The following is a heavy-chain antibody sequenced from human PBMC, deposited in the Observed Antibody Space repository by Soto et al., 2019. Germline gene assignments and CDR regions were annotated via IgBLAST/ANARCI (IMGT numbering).Heavy chain of an antibody. CDR3: ARAIRYYYGSGSYSPNWFDP. D-gene: IGHD3-10*01. CDR1: GGSISSGGYH. CDR2: IYYSGST. J-gene: IGHJ5*02. V-gene: IGHV4-31*11. Sequence: LSLTGAVSGGSISSGGYHWSWIRQHPGKGLGWIGYIYYSGSTYYNPSLKSRVTISVDTSKNQFSLKLSSVTAADTAVYYCARAIRYYYGSGSYSPNWFDPWGQGTLVTV.